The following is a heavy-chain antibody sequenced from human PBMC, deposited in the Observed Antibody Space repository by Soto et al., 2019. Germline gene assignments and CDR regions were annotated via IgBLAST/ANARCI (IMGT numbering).Heavy chain of an antibody. CDR3: AKDRGSSVLDYFDS. D-gene: IGHD1-26*01. CDR2: ISYDGGNK. J-gene: IGHJ4*02. CDR1: GFTFSNYG. Sequence: GGSLRLSCAASGFTFSNYGMHWVRQAPGKGLEWVAAISYDGGNKYYADSVKGRFTISRDNSKNTLYLQVNSLRAEDTAVYYCAKDRGSSVLDYFDSWGQGTLVTVSS. V-gene: IGHV3-30*18.